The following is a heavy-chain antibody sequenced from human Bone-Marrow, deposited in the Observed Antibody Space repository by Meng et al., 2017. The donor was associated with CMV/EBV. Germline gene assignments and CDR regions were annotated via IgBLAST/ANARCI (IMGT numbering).Heavy chain of an antibody. CDR1: GDSVSSNSAA. CDR2: TYYRSKWYN. CDR3: ARELWRRGGNFPIDY. Sequence: SCAISGDSVSSNSAAWNLIRQSPSRGLEWLGRTYYRSKWYNDYAVSVKSRITINPDTSKNQFSLQLNSVTPEDTAVYYCARELWRRGGNFPIDYWGQGTLVTVSS. D-gene: IGHD4-23*01. V-gene: IGHV6-1*01. J-gene: IGHJ4*02.